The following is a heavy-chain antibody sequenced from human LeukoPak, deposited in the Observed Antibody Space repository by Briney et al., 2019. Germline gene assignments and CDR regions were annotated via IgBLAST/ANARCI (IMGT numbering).Heavy chain of an antibody. Sequence: PSETLSLTCTVSGGSISSSSYYWGWIRQPPGKGLEWIGSIYYSGSTYYNPSLKSRVTISVDTSKNQSSLKLSSVTAADTAVYYCARLLIESVAAAGTFGEGGYYYMDVWGKGTTVTVSS. V-gene: IGHV4-39*01. J-gene: IGHJ6*03. CDR3: ARLLIESVAAAGTFGEGGYYYMDV. CDR1: GGSISSSSYY. D-gene: IGHD6-13*01. CDR2: IYYSGST.